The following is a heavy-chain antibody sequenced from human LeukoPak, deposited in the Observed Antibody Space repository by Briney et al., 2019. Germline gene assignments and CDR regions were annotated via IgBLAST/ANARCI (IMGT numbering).Heavy chain of an antibody. Sequence: ASETLSLTCTVSGGSISRSFYYWGWIRQSPGKGLEWIGSIYYSDSGTMYYNPSLKSRVTMSADTSKNQFSLRVSYVTAADTAVYYCARRPPALGAFDIWCQGTMVSVSS. CDR2: IYYSDSGTM. CDR3: ARRPPALGAFDI. J-gene: IGHJ3*02. V-gene: IGHV4-39*01. CDR1: GGSISRSFYY.